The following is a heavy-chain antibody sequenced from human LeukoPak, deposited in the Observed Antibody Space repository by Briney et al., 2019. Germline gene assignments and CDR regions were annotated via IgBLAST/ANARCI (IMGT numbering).Heavy chain of an antibody. V-gene: IGHV3-21*01. CDR2: ISSSSSNR. Sequence: GGSLRLSCAASGFTFSSYSMNWVRQAPGKGLEWVSAISSSSSNRYYADSVKGRFTISRDNAKNTLYLQTNSLRAEDTAMYHCARDLTPGNSVYYYGMDVWGQGTTVTVSS. D-gene: IGHD4-23*01. CDR3: ARDLTPGNSVYYYGMDV. CDR1: GFTFSSYS. J-gene: IGHJ6*02.